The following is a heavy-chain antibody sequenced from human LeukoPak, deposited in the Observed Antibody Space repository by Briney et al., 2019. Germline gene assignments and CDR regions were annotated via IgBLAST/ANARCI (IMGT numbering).Heavy chain of an antibody. D-gene: IGHD6-6*01. V-gene: IGHV3-66*01. Sequence: PGGSLRLSCAASGFTFSSYSMNWVRQAPGKGLEWVSVIYSGGSTYYADSVKGRFTISRDNSKNTLYLQMNSLRAEDTAVYYCAKGGPFSTSSQKYFDPWGQGSLVIVS. CDR2: IYSGGST. CDR1: GFTFSSYS. J-gene: IGHJ5*02. CDR3: AKGGPFSTSSQKYFDP.